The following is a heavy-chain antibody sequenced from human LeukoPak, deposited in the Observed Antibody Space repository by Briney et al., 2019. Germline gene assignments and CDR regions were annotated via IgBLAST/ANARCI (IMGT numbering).Heavy chain of an antibody. Sequence: GGSLRLSCAASGFTFSSYSMNWVRQAPGKGLEWISYITTSGGAKNYADSVKGRFAISRDNAENSLYLQMNSLRAEDTAVYYCAKVVRYYIPYYYYGMDVWGQGTTVTVSS. D-gene: IGHD3-10*01. CDR1: GFTFSSYS. CDR3: AKVVRYYIPYYYYGMDV. V-gene: IGHV3-48*01. J-gene: IGHJ6*02. CDR2: ITTSGGAK.